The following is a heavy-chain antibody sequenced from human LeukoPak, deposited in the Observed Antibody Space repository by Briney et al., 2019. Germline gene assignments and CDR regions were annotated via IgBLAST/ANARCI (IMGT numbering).Heavy chain of an antibody. CDR2: ISGSSGNT. CDR1: GFTFSSYD. J-gene: IGHJ4*01. Sequence: SGGSLRLSCAASGFTFSSYDMSWVRQAPGKGLEWVSTISGSSGNTYYADSVKGRFAISRDNSKNTLYLQMNSLRAEDTAMYYCARAVYYSNYLGYWGQGTLVTVSS. CDR3: ARAVYYSNYLGY. V-gene: IGHV3-23*01. D-gene: IGHD3-10*01.